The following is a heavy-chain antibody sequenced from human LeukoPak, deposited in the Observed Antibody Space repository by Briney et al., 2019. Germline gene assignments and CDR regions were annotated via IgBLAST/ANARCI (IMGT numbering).Heavy chain of an antibody. CDR1: GYTFTSYY. D-gene: IGHD3-3*01. V-gene: IGHV1-46*01. CDR2: INPSGGST. CDR3: ARALSSYDSTPGGLDY. Sequence: ASVKVSCKASGYTFTSYYMHWVRQAPGQGLEWMGIINPSGGSTSYAQKFQGRVTMTRDTSTSTVYMELSSLRSEDTAVYYCARALSSYDSTPGGLDYWGQGTLVTVSS. J-gene: IGHJ4*02.